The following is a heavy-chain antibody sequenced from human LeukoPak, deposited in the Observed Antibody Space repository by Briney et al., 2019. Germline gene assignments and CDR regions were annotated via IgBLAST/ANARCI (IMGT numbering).Heavy chain of an antibody. CDR1: GYTFTGYY. V-gene: IGHV1-2*02. CDR2: INPNSGGT. J-gene: IGHJ4*02. Sequence: ASVKVSCKASGYTFTGYYMHWARQAPGQGLEWMGWINPNSGGTNYAQKFQGRVTMTRDTSISTAYMELSRLRSDDTAVYYCATDRDMVYYGSGSLGYWGQGTLVTVSS. CDR3: ATDRDMVYYGSGSLGY. D-gene: IGHD3-10*01.